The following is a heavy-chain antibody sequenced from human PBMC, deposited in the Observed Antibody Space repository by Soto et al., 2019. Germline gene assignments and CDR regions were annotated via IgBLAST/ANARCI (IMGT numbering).Heavy chain of an antibody. CDR2: IYYSGST. CDR1: GGSISSGGYY. V-gene: IGHV4-31*03. J-gene: IGHJ4*02. CDR3: ARRNYMITFGGVIAKSFYFDY. Sequence: KASETLSLTCTVSGGSISSGGYYWSWIRQHPGKGLEWIGYIYYSGSTYYNPSLKSRVTISVDTSKNQFSLKLSSVTAADTAVYYCARRNYMITFGGVIAKSFYFDYWGQGTLVTVSS. D-gene: IGHD3-16*02.